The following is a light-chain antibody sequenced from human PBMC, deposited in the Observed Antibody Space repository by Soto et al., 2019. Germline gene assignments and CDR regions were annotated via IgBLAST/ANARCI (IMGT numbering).Light chain of an antibody. J-gene: IGLJ1*01. CDR1: SSNNGAGYD. Sequence: QSVLTQPPSVSGAPGQRVTISCTGSSSNNGAGYDVHWYQQLPGTAPKLLIYGNSNRPSGVPDRFSGSKSGTSASLAITGLQAEDEADYYCQSYDSSLTLYVFGTGTKVTVL. V-gene: IGLV1-40*01. CDR2: GNS. CDR3: QSYDSSLTLYV.